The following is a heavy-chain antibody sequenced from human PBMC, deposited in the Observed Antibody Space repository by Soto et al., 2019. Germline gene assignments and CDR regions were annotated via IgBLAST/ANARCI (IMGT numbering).Heavy chain of an antibody. Sequence: SETLSLTCTISGGSISSVSYYWNWIRQHPGKGLEWIGNIYYSGTTYYNPSLKSRVTMSVDTSKNQFSLRLSSVTAADTAVYYCARDKDTATYYYYGLDVWDQGTTVTVSS. J-gene: IGHJ6*02. CDR3: ARDKDTATYYYYGLDV. CDR1: GGSISSVSYY. CDR2: IYYSGTT. D-gene: IGHD5-18*01. V-gene: IGHV4-31*03.